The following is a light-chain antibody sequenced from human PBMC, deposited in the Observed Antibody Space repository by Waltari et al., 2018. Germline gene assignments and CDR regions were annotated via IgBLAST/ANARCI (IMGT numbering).Light chain of an antibody. CDR3: QQYYSIPYT. CDR1: QSVGTK. CDR2: GAS. Sequence: EIVMTQSPVTLSVSPGDRATLSCRASQSVGTKLAWYQQKPGQAPRLLIYGASTRATGIAARFSGSGSGTEFTLTISSLQSEDFAIYYCQQYYSIPYTFGQGTKLEIK. J-gene: IGKJ2*01. V-gene: IGKV3-15*01.